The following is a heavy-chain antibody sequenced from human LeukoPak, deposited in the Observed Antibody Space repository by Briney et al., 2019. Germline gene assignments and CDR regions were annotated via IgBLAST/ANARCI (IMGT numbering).Heavy chain of an antibody. D-gene: IGHD4-17*01. CDR1: GCTFGDYA. V-gene: IGHV3-49*04. Sequence: PGGSLRLSCTASGCTFGDYAMSWVRQAPGKGLEWVGFIRCKGYGGTIEYAASVKARFTVSRDDSKSIAYLQMNSLKTEDTAVYYCTRYLNAVTMYYYYYYMDVWGKGTTVTVS. CDR2: IRCKGYGGTI. CDR3: TRYLNAVTMYYYYYYMDV. J-gene: IGHJ6*03.